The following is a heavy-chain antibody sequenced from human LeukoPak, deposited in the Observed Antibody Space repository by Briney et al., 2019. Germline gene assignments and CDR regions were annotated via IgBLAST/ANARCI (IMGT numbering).Heavy chain of an antibody. CDR1: GFTFSSYW. J-gene: IGHJ4*02. CDR2: IKQDGSEK. D-gene: IGHD3-22*01. CDR3: ARLSDSSGTPRSDY. Sequence: GGSLRLSCAASGFTFSSYWMSWVRQAPGKGLEWVANIKQDGSEKYYVDSVKGRFTISRDNAKNSLHLQMNSLRAEDTAVYYRARLSDSSGTPRSDYWGQGTLVTVSS. V-gene: IGHV3-7*03.